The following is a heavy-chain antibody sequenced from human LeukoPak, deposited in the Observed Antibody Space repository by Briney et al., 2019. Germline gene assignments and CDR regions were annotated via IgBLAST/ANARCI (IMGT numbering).Heavy chain of an antibody. V-gene: IGHV1-18*01. CDR2: ISAYNGNT. CDR3: ARDRFFGNYAYYYYYMDV. CDR1: GCTFTSYG. D-gene: IGHD1-7*01. Sequence: ASVKVSCKASGCTFTSYGISWVRQAPGQGLEWMGWISAYNGNTNYAQKLQGRVTMTTDTSTSTAYMELRSLRSDDTAVYYCARDRFFGNYAYYYYYMDVWGKGTTVTVSS. J-gene: IGHJ6*03.